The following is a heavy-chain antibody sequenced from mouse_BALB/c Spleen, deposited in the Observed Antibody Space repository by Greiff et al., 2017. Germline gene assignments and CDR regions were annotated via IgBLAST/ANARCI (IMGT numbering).Heavy chain of an antibody. CDR2: IYPGNGDT. CDR1: GYTFTSYN. D-gene: IGHD3-2*01. V-gene: IGHV1-12*01. CDR3: ARRALDSSGYVFDY. Sequence: QVQLQQPGAELVKPGASVKMSCKASGYTFTSYNMHWVKQTPGQGLEWIGAIYPGNGDTSYNQKFKGKATLTADKSSSTAYMQLSSLTSEDSAVYYCARRALDSSGYVFDYWGQGTTLTVSS. J-gene: IGHJ2*01.